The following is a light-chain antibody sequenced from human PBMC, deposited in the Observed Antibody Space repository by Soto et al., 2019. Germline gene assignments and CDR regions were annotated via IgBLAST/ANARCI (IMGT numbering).Light chain of an antibody. CDR1: SSKIGAGYD. J-gene: IGLJ1*01. V-gene: IGLV1-40*01. Sequence: QSVLTQPPSVSGAPGQRVTISCTGSSSKIGAGYDVHWYQQLPGTAPKLLIYGNSNRPSGVPDRFSGSKSGTSASLAITGLQAEDDADYYCQSYDSSLSGYVFGTGTKVTVL. CDR3: QSYDSSLSGYV. CDR2: GNS.